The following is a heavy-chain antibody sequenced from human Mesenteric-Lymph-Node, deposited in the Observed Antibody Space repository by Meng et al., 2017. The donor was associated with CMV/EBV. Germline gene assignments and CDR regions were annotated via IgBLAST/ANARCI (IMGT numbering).Heavy chain of an antibody. V-gene: IGHV3-66*02. D-gene: IGHD5-18*01. CDR1: GFTVSSNY. Sequence: ASGFTVSSNYMSWVRQAPGKGLEWVSVIYSGGSTYYADSVKGRFTISRDNSKNTLYLQMNSLRAEDTAVYYCARVIYSYGKGSWFDPWGQGTLVTVSS. J-gene: IGHJ5*02. CDR3: ARVIYSYGKGSWFDP. CDR2: IYSGGST.